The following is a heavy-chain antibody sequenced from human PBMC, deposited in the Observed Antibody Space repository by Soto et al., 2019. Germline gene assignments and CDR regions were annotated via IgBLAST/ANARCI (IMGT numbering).Heavy chain of an antibody. V-gene: IGHV4-30-4*01. D-gene: IGHD1-26*01. CDR3: ARVRSPLPAPTDY. J-gene: IGHJ4*02. Sequence: KTSETLSLTCTLSVGSSISGDYYWSWIRQPPGKGLECIGYIYYTGSTYYNPSLNSRLTISVDTSKNQFSLKLSSVTAADTAVYYRARVRSPLPAPTDYWGQGA. CDR1: VGSSISGDYY. CDR2: IYYTGST.